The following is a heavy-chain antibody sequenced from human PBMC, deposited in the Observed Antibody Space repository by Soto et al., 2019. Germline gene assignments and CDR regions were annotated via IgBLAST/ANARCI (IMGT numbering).Heavy chain of an antibody. CDR1: CGSFSGYY. J-gene: IGHJ4*02. D-gene: IGHD6-6*01. CDR3: ARTSRFDC. Sequence: SETLSLTCAVYCGSFSGYYWSWIRQPPGKGLEWIGEINHSGSTNYNPSLKSRVTMSVDTSKNQCSLKLSSVTAAHKAVYYCARTSRFDCWGQGTLVTVSS. V-gene: IGHV4-34*01. CDR2: INHSGST.